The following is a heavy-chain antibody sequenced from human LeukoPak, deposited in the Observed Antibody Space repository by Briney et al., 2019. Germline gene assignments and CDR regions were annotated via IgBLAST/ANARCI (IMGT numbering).Heavy chain of an antibody. CDR1: GFNLNLYW. V-gene: IGHV3-74*01. Sequence: GGFLRLSCAASGFNLNLYWMHWVRQAPGKGLVWVSRINSDGSSISYADSVKGRFTISRDNAKKTLYLQMNSLRAGDTAVYYCARRDYYDSSAYLWFDPWGQGTLVTVSS. D-gene: IGHD3-22*01. CDR2: INSDGSSI. CDR3: ARRDYYDSSAYLWFDP. J-gene: IGHJ5*02.